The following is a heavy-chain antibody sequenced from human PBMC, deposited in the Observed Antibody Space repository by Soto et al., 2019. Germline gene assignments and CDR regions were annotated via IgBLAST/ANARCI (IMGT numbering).Heavy chain of an antibody. V-gene: IGHV3-23*01. D-gene: IGHD6-13*01. CDR2: ISGSGGST. CDR1: GFTFSSYA. CDR3: ARRGPGTYFDD. J-gene: IGHJ4*02. Sequence: EVQLLESGGGLVQPGVSLRLSCAASGFTFSSYAMNWVRQAPGKGLEWASVISGSGGSTYYADSVKGRFTISRDNSKNTLYLQMNSLRAEDTAVYYCARRGPGTYFDDWGQGTLVTVSS.